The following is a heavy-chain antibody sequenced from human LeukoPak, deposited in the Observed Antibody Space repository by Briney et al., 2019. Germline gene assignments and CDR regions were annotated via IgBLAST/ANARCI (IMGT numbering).Heavy chain of an antibody. D-gene: IGHD2-2*03. CDR1: GFTFSSYW. J-gene: IGHJ6*03. CDR2: IKQDGSEK. CDR3: ARRAGYGYCSSTSCYGDYYYMDV. V-gene: IGHV3-7*01. Sequence: GGSLRLSCAASGFTFSSYWMSWVRQARGKGLGWVANIKQDGSEKYYVYSVKGRFTISRDNAKNSLYLQMNSLRAEDTAVYYCARRAGYGYCSSTSCYGDYYYMDVWGKGTTVTVSS.